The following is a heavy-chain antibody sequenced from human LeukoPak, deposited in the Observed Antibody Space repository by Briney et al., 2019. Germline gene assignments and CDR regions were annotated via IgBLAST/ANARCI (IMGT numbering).Heavy chain of an antibody. Sequence: GGSLRLSCAASGFTFSSYSMNWVRQAPGKGLEWVSYISSASGSIYCADSVKGRFTISRDNAKNSLFLQMNSLRAEDTAVYYCARLPAYCSSTSCYYDYWGQGTLVTVSS. CDR2: ISSASGSI. J-gene: IGHJ4*02. CDR1: GFTFSSYS. D-gene: IGHD2-2*01. CDR3: ARLPAYCSSTSCYYDY. V-gene: IGHV3-48*04.